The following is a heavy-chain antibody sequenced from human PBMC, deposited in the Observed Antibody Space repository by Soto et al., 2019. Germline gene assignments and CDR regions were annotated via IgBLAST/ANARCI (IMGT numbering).Heavy chain of an antibody. CDR1: GFTFSSYA. V-gene: IGHV3-30-3*01. J-gene: IGHJ4*02. CDR3: ASRVAGRD. CDR2: ISYDGSNK. D-gene: IGHD6-19*01. Sequence: QVQLVESGGGVVQPGRSLRLSCAASGFTFSSYAMHWVRQAPGKGLEWVAVISYDGSNKYYADSVKGRFTISRDNSKNTLYLQMNRLRAEDTAVYYCASRVAGRDWGQGTLVTVSS.